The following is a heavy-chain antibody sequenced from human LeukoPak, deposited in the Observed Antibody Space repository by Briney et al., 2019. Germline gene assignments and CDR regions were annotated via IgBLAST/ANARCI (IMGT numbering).Heavy chain of an antibody. J-gene: IGHJ6*03. Sequence: SETLSLTCTVSGGSISSSSYYWGWIRQPPGKGLEWIGSLYYSGSTYYNPSLKSRVTISLDTSKNQFSLKLSSVTAADTAVYYCARGRRGPHYYMDVWGKGTTVTISS. CDR2: LYYSGST. CDR1: GGSISSSSYY. V-gene: IGHV4-39*07. D-gene: IGHD3-10*01. CDR3: ARGRRGPHYYMDV.